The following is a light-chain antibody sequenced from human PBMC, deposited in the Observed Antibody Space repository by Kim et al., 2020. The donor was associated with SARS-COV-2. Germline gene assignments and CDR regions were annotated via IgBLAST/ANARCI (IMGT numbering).Light chain of an antibody. CDR3: QHYGNSLT. J-gene: IGKJ4*01. V-gene: IGKV3-20*01. CDR2: GAS. Sequence: LSPGERATLSCRASQSVSSSYLAWYQQKPGQAPRLLIYGASSRDTGIPDRFSGSESGTDFTLTISRLEPEDFAVYYCQHYGNSLTFGGGTKVEIK. CDR1: QSVSSSY.